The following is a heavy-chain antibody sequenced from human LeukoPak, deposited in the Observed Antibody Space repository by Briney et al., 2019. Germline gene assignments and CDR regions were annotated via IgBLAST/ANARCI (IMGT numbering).Heavy chain of an antibody. CDR2: IYSDDST. V-gene: IGHV3-53*01. CDR1: GFTVSSNY. Sequence: PGGSLRLSCAASGFTVSSNYMSWVRQAPGKGLEWVSVIYSDDSTYYADSVKGRFTISRGNSKNTLYLQMNSLRVEDTAVYYCLRVPPAGYWGQGTLVTVSS. J-gene: IGHJ4*02. CDR3: LRVPPAGY. D-gene: IGHD4/OR15-4a*01.